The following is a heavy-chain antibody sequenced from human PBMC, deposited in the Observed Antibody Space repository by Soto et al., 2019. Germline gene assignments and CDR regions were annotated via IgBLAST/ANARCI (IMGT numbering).Heavy chain of an antibody. CDR2: ISYDGSNK. CDR3: AKQSSVPRITIFGVVPVYYYYGMDV. Sequence: GGSLRLSCAASGFTFSSYGMHWVRQAPGKGLEWVAVISYDGSNKYYADSVKGRFTISRDNSKNTLYLQMNSLRAEDTAVYYCAKQSSVPRITIFGVVPVYYYYGMDVWGQGTTVTVSS. D-gene: IGHD3-3*01. J-gene: IGHJ6*02. V-gene: IGHV3-30*18. CDR1: GFTFSSYG.